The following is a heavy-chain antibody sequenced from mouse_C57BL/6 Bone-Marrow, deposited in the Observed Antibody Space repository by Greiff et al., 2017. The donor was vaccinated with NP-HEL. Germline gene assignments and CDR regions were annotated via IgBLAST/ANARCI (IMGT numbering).Heavy chain of an antibody. Sequence: VQLQQSGPELVKPGASVKISCKASGYTFTDYYMNWVKQSHGKSLEWIGDINPNNGGTSYNQKFKGKATLTVDKSSSTAYMELRSLTSEDSAVYYCAKMGLRPVGYWGQGTSVTVSS. J-gene: IGHJ4*01. CDR3: AKMGLRPVGY. CDR1: GYTFTDYY. D-gene: IGHD2-4*01. V-gene: IGHV1-26*01. CDR2: INPNNGGT.